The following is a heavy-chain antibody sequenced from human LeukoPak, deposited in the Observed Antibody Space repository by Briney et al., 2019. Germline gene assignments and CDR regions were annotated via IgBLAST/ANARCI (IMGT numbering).Heavy chain of an antibody. CDR1: GGSISSGGYY. V-gene: IGHV4-31*03. J-gene: IGHJ6*03. CDR3: ARQKYYGDVWSGYSPDYMDV. D-gene: IGHD3-3*01. CDR2: IYYSGST. Sequence: SETLSLTCTVSGGSISSGGYYWSWIRQHPGKGLEWIGYIYYSGSTYYNPSLKSRVTISVDTSKNQFSLKLSSVTAADTAVYYCARQKYYGDVWSGYSPDYMDVSGKRTTVTVSS.